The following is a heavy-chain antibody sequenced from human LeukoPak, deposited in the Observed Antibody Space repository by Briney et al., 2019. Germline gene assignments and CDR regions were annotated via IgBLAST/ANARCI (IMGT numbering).Heavy chain of an antibody. D-gene: IGHD3-16*01. Sequence: SQTLSLTCVISGDSVSSNSAAWNWIRQSPSRGLEWLGRTYYRSKCYYDYSVAVKSRVTINPDTSKNQFSLQLSSVTPEDTAVYYWVRDPGGGFNYFDWWGQGTLVTVSS. CDR2: TYYRSKCYY. V-gene: IGHV6-1*01. CDR1: GDSVSSNSAA. J-gene: IGHJ4*02. CDR3: VRDPGGGFNYFDW.